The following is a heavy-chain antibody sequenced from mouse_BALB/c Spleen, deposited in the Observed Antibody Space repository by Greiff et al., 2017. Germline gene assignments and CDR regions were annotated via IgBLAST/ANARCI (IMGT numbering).Heavy chain of an antibody. Sequence: EVQRVESGPGLVKPSQSLSLTCTVTGYSITSDYAWNWIRQFPGNKLEWMGYISYSGSTSYNPSLKSRISITRDTSKNQFFLQLNSVTTEDTATYYCARGNDYFDYWGQGTTLTVSS. CDR2: ISYSGST. CDR1: GYSITSDYA. J-gene: IGHJ2*01. CDR3: ARGNDYFDY. V-gene: IGHV3-2*02. D-gene: IGHD2-1*01.